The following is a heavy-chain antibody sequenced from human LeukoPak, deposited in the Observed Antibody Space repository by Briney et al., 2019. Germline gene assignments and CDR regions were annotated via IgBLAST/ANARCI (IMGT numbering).Heavy chain of an antibody. CDR1: GGSISSGSYY. J-gene: IGHJ5*02. CDR3: ARASFWESPINWFDP. Sequence: SSETLSLTCTVSGGSISSGSYYWSWIRQPAGKGLEWIGRIYTTGSTNYNPSLKSRVTISVDTSKNQFSLKLSSVTAADTAVYYCARASFWESPINWFDPWGQGTLVTVSS. V-gene: IGHV4-61*02. CDR2: IYTTGST. D-gene: IGHD3-16*01.